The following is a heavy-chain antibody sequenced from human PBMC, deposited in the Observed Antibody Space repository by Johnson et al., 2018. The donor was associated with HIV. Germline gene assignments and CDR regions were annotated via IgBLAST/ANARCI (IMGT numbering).Heavy chain of an antibody. V-gene: IGHV3-20*04. CDR2: INWNGGST. Sequence: VQLMESGGGLVQPGGSLRLSCAASGFTFSSYWMTWVRHAPGKGLEWVSGINWNGGSTGYADSVKGRFTISRDNAKNSLYLQMNSLRAEDTALYYRARAQLELDAVYAFDIWGQGTMVTVSS. J-gene: IGHJ3*02. D-gene: IGHD1-7*01. CDR1: GFTFSSYW. CDR3: ARAQLELDAVYAFDI.